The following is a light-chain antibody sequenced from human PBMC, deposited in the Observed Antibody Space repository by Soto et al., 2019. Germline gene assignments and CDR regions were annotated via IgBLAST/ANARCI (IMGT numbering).Light chain of an antibody. CDR3: HQYHGCPWR. V-gene: IGKV3-15*01. CDR1: QSVSSY. CDR2: GAS. Sequence: VSQSLATLSLSPGEGDTLSCRASQSVSSYLAWYQHKPGQAPRLLIHGASTRATGVPARFSGSASGTEFTLSLPGLQSEDSAVYYCHQYHGCPWRFGHGTKVDIK. J-gene: IGKJ1*01.